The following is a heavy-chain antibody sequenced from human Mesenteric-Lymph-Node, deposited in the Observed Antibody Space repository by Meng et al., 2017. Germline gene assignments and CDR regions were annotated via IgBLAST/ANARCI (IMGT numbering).Heavy chain of an antibody. CDR3: GSGNYFDY. Sequence: EVQQVDAGGGGVQPGGARKLSCAASGFTFSGSARHWVRQASGKGLEWVGRVRDKANNYATSYAESVKGRFTISRDDSRNTAYLQMDSLKTEDTAVYYCGSGNYFDYWGQGTLVTVSS. CDR2: VRDKANNYAT. CDR1: GFTFSGSA. V-gene: IGHV3-73*01. D-gene: IGHD1-26*01. J-gene: IGHJ4*02.